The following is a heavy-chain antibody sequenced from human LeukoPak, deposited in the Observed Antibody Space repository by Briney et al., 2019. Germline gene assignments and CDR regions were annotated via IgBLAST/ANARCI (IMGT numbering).Heavy chain of an antibody. V-gene: IGHV4-34*01. D-gene: IGHD2-2*01. J-gene: IGHJ4*01. CDR1: GGSFSDYY. CDR2: INHSGST. CDR3: AKRYCSSTTCYDDRGAFDY. Sequence: SETLSLTCAIYGGSFSDYYWSWIRQPPGKGLEWIGEINHSGSTNYNPSLKSRVTISVDTSKNQFSLKLSSVTAADTAVYYCAKRYCSSTTCYDDRGAFDYWGHGTLVTVSS.